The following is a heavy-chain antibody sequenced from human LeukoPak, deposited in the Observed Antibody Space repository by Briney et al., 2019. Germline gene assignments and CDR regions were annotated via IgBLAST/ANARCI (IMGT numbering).Heavy chain of an antibody. Sequence: TSSETLSLTRTVSGGSISSYYRSWIRQPPGKGLEWIGYIYYSGSTNYNPSLKSRVTISVDTYKNQFSLKLSSVTAADTAVYYCARRYSSSWWNPSYFDYWGQGTLVTVSS. CDR1: GGSISSYY. CDR2: IYYSGST. J-gene: IGHJ4*02. D-gene: IGHD6-13*01. V-gene: IGHV4-59*08. CDR3: ARRYSSSWWNPSYFDY.